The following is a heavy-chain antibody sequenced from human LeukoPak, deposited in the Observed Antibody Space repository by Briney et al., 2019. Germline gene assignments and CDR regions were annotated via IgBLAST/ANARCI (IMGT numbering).Heavy chain of an antibody. V-gene: IGHV1-69*06. CDR3: ASPYGYSYGYFDY. Sequence: SVKVSCKASGGTFSSYAISWVRQAPGQGLEWMGGIIPIFGTANYAQKFQGRVTITADKSTSTAYMELSSLRSEDTAVYYCASPYGYSYGYFDYWGQGTLVTVSS. CDR2: IIPIFGTA. CDR1: GGTFSSYA. J-gene: IGHJ4*02. D-gene: IGHD5-18*01.